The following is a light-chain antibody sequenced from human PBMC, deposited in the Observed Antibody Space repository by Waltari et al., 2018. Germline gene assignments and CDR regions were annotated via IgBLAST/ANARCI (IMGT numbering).Light chain of an antibody. CDR2: RAA. CDR3: QQYNNWLT. V-gene: IGKV3-15*01. Sequence: EVVMTQSPAILSVSPGQRATLFCRASQSVSDDLAWFQHTAGQPPRPRIYRAAYRATGVPDRYSGSWSGTEFTLTINSLQAEEFAVYYCQQYNNWLTFGGGTKVEV. J-gene: IGKJ4*01. CDR1: QSVSDD.